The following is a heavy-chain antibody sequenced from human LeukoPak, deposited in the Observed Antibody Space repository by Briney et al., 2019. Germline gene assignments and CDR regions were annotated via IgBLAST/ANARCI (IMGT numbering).Heavy chain of an antibody. D-gene: IGHD7-27*01. CDR2: ITSDSRTI. CDR1: GFTFSSYS. J-gene: IGHJ4*02. V-gene: IGHV3-48*02. Sequence: GRSLRLSCAASGFTFSSYSMTWVRQAPGKGLEWVSYITSDSRTIDYADSVRGRFTISRDNAKNSLYLQVNSLRDEDTAVYYCARELGYFFDYWGQGTLVTVSS. CDR3: ARELGYFFDY.